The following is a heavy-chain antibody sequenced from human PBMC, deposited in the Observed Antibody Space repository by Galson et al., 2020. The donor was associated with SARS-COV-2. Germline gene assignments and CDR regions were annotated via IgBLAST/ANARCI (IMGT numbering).Heavy chain of an antibody. V-gene: IGHV3-7*04. CDR3: ARDHGLVTTCVLDY. CDR1: GFPFSRYW. J-gene: IGHJ4*02. CDR2: INKDGSDK. D-gene: IGHD2-21*02. Sequence: GGSLRLSCAPSGFPFSRYWMSWVRQPQGKGLEWVANINKDGSDKNYVDSVKGRFTISRDNAKNSLYLQMNSLGAGDTAVYYCARDHGLVTTCVLDYWGQGNRVTVSS.